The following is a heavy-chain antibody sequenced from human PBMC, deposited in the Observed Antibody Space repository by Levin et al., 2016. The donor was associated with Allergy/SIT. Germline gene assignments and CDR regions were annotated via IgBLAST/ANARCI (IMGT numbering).Heavy chain of an antibody. D-gene: IGHD1-1*01. CDR1: GGSFSSYY. CDR3: ARPSREYWKLVGYFDL. J-gene: IGHJ2*01. Sequence: SETLSLTCAVYGGSFSSYYWGWIRQPPGKGLEWIGSIYYSGSTYYNPSLKSRVTISVDTSKNQFSLKLSSVTAADTAVYYCARPSREYWKLVGYFDLWGRGTLVTVSS. CDR2: IYYSGST. V-gene: IGHV4-39*01.